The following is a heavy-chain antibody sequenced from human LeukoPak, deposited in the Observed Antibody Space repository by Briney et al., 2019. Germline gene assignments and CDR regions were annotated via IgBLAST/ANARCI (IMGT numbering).Heavy chain of an antibody. V-gene: IGHV7-4-1*02. J-gene: IGHJ4*02. Sequence: GASVKVSCKASGYTFTSFAMNWVRQAPGQGLEWIGWINTNTGNPTYAQGFPGRFVFSLDTSVSTAYLHISSLQAEDTAVYYCARAEVSCRGSTCFSCWGQGTLVTVSS. CDR3: ARAEVSCRGSTCFSC. CDR1: GYTFTSFA. D-gene: IGHD2-15*01. CDR2: INTNTGNP.